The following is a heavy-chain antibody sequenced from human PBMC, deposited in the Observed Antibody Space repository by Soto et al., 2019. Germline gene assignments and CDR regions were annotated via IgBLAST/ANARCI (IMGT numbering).Heavy chain of an antibody. D-gene: IGHD2-15*01. CDR1: GGSISGYY. CDR3: ARDRGIVTTGIPRGWFDP. J-gene: IGHJ5*02. Sequence: PSETLSLTCTVSGGSISGYYWSWIRQSPGKGLEWFGYIYYTGSTMYNPSLKSRVTISVDTSKNQFSLKLTSVTAADTAVYYCARDRGIVTTGIPRGWFDPWSQGILGTVSS. V-gene: IGHV4-59*01. CDR2: IYYTGST.